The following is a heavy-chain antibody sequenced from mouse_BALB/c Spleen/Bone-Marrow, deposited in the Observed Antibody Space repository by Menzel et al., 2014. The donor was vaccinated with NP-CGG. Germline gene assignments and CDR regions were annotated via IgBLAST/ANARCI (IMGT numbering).Heavy chain of an antibody. D-gene: IGHD2-2*01. Sequence: EVQLQQSGAELVKPGASVKLSCTASGFNNKDTYMHWVKQRPEQGLEWIGRIDPANGNTKYDPKFQGKATITADTSSNTAYLQLSSLTSEDTAVYYCARNYGYGKSFAYWGQGTLVTVSA. CDR2: IDPANGNT. CDR3: ARNYGYGKSFAY. CDR1: GFNNKDTY. V-gene: IGHV14-3*02. J-gene: IGHJ3*01.